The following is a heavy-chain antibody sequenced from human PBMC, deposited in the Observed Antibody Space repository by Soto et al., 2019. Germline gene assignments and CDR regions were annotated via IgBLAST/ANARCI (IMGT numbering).Heavy chain of an antibody. CDR2: IYYSGGT. D-gene: IGHD5-12*01. V-gene: IGHV4-31*03. J-gene: IGHJ4*02. Sequence: QVPLQESGPGLVKPSQTLSLTCTVSGGSTSSGTYYWSWIRQHPGKGLEWIGYIYYSGGTYQNPSLKSRVTISLDTSKNQFSLKLSSVTAADTAIYYCAGDFRGYGRFDYWGQGTLVAVSS. CDR3: AGDFRGYGRFDY. CDR1: GGSTSSGTYY.